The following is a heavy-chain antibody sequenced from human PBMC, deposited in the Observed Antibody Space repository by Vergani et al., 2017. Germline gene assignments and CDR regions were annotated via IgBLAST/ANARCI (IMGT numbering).Heavy chain of an antibody. Sequence: EVQLVQSGAEVKKAGESLKISCKGSGYSFTSYWIGWVRQMPGKGLEWMGIIYPGDSDTRYSPSFQGQVTISADKSISTAYLQWSSLKASDTAMYYCARMARDGYNMGGWFDPWGQGTLVTVSS. CDR2: IYPGDSDT. D-gene: IGHD5-24*01. CDR1: GYSFTSYW. J-gene: IGHJ5*02. V-gene: IGHV5-51*01. CDR3: ARMARDGYNMGGWFDP.